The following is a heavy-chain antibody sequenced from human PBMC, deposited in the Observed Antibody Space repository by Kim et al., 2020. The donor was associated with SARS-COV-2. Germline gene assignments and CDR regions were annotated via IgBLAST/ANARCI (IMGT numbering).Heavy chain of an antibody. D-gene: IGHD1-26*01. CDR3: ARSVAVAGGATLDASYI. CDR1: GFTVSSNY. CDR2: IYSGGST. V-gene: IGHV3-66*01. J-gene: IGHJ3*02. Sequence: GGSLRLSCAASGFTVSSNYMNWVRQAPGKGLEWVAVIYSGGSTFYEDSVKGRFTITRDNSKNTLYLQINSLRAADTSVYYCARSVAVAGGATLDASYIWGAGKIVTASS.